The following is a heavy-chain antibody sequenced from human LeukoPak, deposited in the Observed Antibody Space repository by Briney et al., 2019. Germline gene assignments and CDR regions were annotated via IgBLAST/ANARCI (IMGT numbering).Heavy chain of an antibody. CDR2: ISSSSSTI. CDR3: AILPSGSPWGAFDV. J-gene: IGHJ3*01. CDR1: GFTFSSYS. Sequence: PGGSLRLSCAASGFTFSSYSMNWVRQAPGKGLEWVSYISSSSSTIYYADSVKGRFTISRDNAKNSLYLQMNSLRAEDTAVYYCAILPSGSPWGAFDVWGQGTMVTVSS. D-gene: IGHD1-26*01. V-gene: IGHV3-48*01.